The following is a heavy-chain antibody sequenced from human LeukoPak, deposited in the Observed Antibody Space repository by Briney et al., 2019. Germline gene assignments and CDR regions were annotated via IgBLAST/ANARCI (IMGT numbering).Heavy chain of an antibody. D-gene: IGHD5-12*01. CDR1: GDSISTSTYY. CDR2: IYFGGGT. V-gene: IGHV4-39*07. CDR3: ARGSARMVANPLFDY. Sequence: SETLSLTCTVSGDSISTSTYYWGWIRQPPGKGLEWIGSIYFGGGTYYNPSLKSRVTMSVDTSKNQFSLNLSSVTAADTAVYYCARGSARMVANPLFDYWGRGTLVTVSS. J-gene: IGHJ4*02.